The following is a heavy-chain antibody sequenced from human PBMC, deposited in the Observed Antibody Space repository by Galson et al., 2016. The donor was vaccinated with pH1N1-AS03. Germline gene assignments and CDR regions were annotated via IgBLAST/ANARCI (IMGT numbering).Heavy chain of an antibody. V-gene: IGHV1-3*01. J-gene: IGHJ4*02. CDR1: GYSFTRYA. D-gene: IGHD3-16*01. CDR3: ARDLSRLGDYGY. Sequence: SVKVSCKASGYSFTRYAVHWVSQAPGQRLEWMGWINPVNGNTKYSQKFQGRVTITRDTSATTVYMELSSLRSEDTAVYYCARDLSRLGDYGYWGQGTLVTVSS. CDR2: INPVNGNT.